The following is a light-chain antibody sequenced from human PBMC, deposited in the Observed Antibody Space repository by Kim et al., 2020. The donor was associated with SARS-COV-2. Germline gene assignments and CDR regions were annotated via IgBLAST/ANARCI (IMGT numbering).Light chain of an antibody. V-gene: IGKV3-20*01. CDR3: QQYGKSPPWT. Sequence: EIVLTQSPGTLSLSPGERATLSCRASQSISYYYLAWYQQKPGQAPRLLIYGASSRATGIPDRFSGSGSGTDFTLTISRLEPEDFAVYYCQQYGKSPPWTFGRGTKVDIK. CDR2: GAS. CDR1: QSISYYY. J-gene: IGKJ1*01.